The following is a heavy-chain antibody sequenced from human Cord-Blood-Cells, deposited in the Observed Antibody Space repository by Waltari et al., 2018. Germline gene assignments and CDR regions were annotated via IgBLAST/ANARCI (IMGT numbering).Heavy chain of an antibody. D-gene: IGHD6-6*01. CDR3: ARDLLIAARPASFWFDP. CDR2: IKQDGSEK. J-gene: IGHJ5*02. V-gene: IGHV3-7*01. CDR1: GFTFSSYW. Sequence: EVQLVESGGGLVQPGGFLRLSCAASGFTFSSYWMSWVRQAPGKGLEWVANIKQDGSEKYYVDSVKGRFTISRDNAKNSLYLQMNSLRAEDTAVYYCARDLLIAARPASFWFDPWGQGTLVTVSS.